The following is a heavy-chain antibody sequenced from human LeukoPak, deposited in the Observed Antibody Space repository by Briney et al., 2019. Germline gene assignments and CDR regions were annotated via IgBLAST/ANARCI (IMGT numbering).Heavy chain of an antibody. CDR3: AKNTGEGNYFDH. J-gene: IGHJ4*02. D-gene: IGHD3-16*01. Sequence: GESLKIPCKAFGYSFTRYWIGWVRQPPGKGREWVGIIYPGDSDTRYSHSFEGQVTISADKSIGTAFLQWRSLKASDSAIYYCAKNTGEGNYFDHWGQGSLVTVSS. CDR1: GYSFTRYW. V-gene: IGHV5-51*01. CDR2: IYPGDSDT.